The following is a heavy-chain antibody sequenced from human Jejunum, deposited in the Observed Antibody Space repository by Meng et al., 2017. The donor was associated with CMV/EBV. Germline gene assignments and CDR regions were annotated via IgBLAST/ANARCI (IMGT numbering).Heavy chain of an antibody. J-gene: IGHJ4*02. Sequence: EVQVVGFGGGLVQPGGSLRLSCAASGFTFSSYWMTWVRQAPGKGLEWVANIKTDGSDKNYVDSVKGRFTISRDNAQNSLYLQMNSLRAEDTAVYYCAKYNYGIDYWGQGTLVTVSS. CDR1: GFTFSSYW. V-gene: IGHV3-7*02. CDR2: IKTDGSDK. D-gene: IGHD5-18*01. CDR3: AKYNYGIDY.